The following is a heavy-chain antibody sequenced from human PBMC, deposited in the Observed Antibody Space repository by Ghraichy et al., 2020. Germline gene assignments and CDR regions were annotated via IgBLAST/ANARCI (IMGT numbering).Heavy chain of an antibody. CDR2: IYHSGST. Sequence: SETLALTCAVSGGSISSGGYSWSWIRQPPGKGLEWIGYIYHSGSTYYNPSLKSRVTISVDRSKNQFSLKLSSVTAADTAVYYCARRSTGTYAFDIWGQGTMVTVSS. CDR1: GGSISSGGYS. CDR3: ARRSTGTYAFDI. J-gene: IGHJ3*02. D-gene: IGHD1-1*01. V-gene: IGHV4-30-2*01.